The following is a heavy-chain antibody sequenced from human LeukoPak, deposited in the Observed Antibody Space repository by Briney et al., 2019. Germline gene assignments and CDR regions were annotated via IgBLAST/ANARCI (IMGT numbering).Heavy chain of an antibody. Sequence: PSQTLSLTCTVSGGSISSDNYSWSWIRQPAGKGLEWIGNIFYSGSTSYYSPSLKSRVTISLDTSRNHFSLKLSSVTAADTAVYYCARGPAYWSSHDAFDIWGQGTMVTVSS. CDR3: ARGPAYWSSHDAFDI. V-gene: IGHV4-61*09. J-gene: IGHJ3*02. D-gene: IGHD6-13*01. CDR1: GGSISSDNYS. CDR2: IFYSGSTS.